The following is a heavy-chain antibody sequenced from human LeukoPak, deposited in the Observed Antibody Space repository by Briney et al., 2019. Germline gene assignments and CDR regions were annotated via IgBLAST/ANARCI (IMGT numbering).Heavy chain of an antibody. CDR2: INPSAGST. CDR3: AAPGASGFVGNFWSGPLDF. D-gene: IGHD3-3*01. J-gene: IGHJ4*02. V-gene: IGHV1-46*01. CDR1: GYTFTSHY. Sequence: ASVKVSCRASGYTFTSHYMHWVRQAPGQGLEWMGIINPSAGSTSYPQKFQGRVTMTRDTSTSTVYMELSSLRSEDTAVYYCAAPGASGFVGNFWSGPLDFWGQGTLSPSPQ.